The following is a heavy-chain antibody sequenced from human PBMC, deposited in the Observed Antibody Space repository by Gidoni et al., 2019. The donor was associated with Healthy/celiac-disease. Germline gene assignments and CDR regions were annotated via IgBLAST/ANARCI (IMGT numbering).Heavy chain of an antibody. V-gene: IGHV5-10-1*03. CDR2: IDPSDSYT. Sequence: EVQLVQSGAEVKKPGESLRISCKGSGYSFTSYWISWVRQMPGKGLEWMGRIDPSDSYTNYSPSFQGHVTISADKSISTAYLQWSSLKASDTAMYYCARQDALIGYYYYGMDVWGQGTTVTVSS. CDR3: ARQDALIGYYYYGMDV. CDR1: GYSFTSYW. J-gene: IGHJ6*02.